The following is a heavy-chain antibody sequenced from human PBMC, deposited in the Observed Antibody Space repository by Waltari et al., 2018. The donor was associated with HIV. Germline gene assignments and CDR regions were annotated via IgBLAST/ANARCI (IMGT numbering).Heavy chain of an antibody. V-gene: IGHV3-74*01. J-gene: IGHJ4*02. CDR2: INSDWGNT. CDR1: GFTFSRYW. CDR3: ARGLSLGDRYRIDYFHY. D-gene: IGHD4-17*01. Sequence: EVQLVESGGGLVQPGGSLRLSCAASGFTFSRYWMHWVRQAPGKGLVWVLRINSDWGNTDYADSVCCRIIISRDNAKNTLYLEMNSLRAEDTAVYYCARGLSLGDRYRIDYFHYWGQGALVTVSS.